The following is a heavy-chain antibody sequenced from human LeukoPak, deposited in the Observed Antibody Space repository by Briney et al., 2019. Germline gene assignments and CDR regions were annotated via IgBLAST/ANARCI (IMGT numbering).Heavy chain of an antibody. V-gene: IGHV4-34*01. D-gene: IGHD4-17*01. CDR3: ARDYGDYRLPFDP. J-gene: IGHJ5*02. CDR2: INHSGST. CDR1: GGSFSGYY. Sequence: SETLSLTCAVYGGSFSGYYWSWIRQPPGKGLEWIGEINHSGSTNYNPSLKSRVTISVDTSKNQFSLKLSSVTAADTAVYYCARDYGDYRLPFDPWGQRTLATVSS.